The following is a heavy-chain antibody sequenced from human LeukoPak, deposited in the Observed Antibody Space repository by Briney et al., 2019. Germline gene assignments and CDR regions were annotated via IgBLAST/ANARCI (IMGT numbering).Heavy chain of an antibody. V-gene: IGHV1-2*02. Sequence: ASVKVSCKASGYTFTGYYMHWVRQAPGQGLEWMGWINPNSGGTNYAQKFQGRVTMTRDTSISTAYMELSRLRSDDTAVYYCARTYYPPHNWFDPWGQGTLVTVSS. CDR2: INPNSGGT. D-gene: IGHD3-10*01. CDR1: GYTFTGYY. J-gene: IGHJ5*02. CDR3: ARTYYPPHNWFDP.